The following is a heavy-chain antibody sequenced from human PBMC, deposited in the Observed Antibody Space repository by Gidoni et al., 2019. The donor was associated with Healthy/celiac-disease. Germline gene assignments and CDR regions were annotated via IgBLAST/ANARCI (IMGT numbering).Heavy chain of an antibody. V-gene: IGHV5-51*01. Sequence: EVPLVPSGAEVKKPGESLKISCKGSGDSFTSYWIGWVRQMPGKGLAWMGIIYPGDSDTRYSPSFQGQVTISADKSISTAYLQGSSLKASDTAMHYCARLPRGSSWPNWFDPWGQGTLVTVSS. CDR2: IYPGDSDT. J-gene: IGHJ5*02. CDR3: ARLPRGSSWPNWFDP. CDR1: GDSFTSYW. D-gene: IGHD6-13*01.